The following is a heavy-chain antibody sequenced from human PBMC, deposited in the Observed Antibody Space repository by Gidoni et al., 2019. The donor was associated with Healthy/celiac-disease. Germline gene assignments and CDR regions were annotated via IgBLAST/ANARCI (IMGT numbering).Heavy chain of an antibody. V-gene: IGHV4-59*01. J-gene: IGHJ4*02. CDR3: ARDNYYDSSGYYDY. D-gene: IGHD3-22*01. Sequence: QVQLQESGPGLVKPSETLSLTCTVSGGSISSYYWSWIRQPPGKGLEWIGYIYYSGSTNYNPSLKSRVTISVDTSKNQFSLKLSSVTAADTAVYYCARDNYYDSSGYYDYWGQGTLVTVSS. CDR1: GGSISSYY. CDR2: IYYSGST.